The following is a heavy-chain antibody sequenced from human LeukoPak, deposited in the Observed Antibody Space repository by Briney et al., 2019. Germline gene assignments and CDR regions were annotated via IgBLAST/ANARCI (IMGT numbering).Heavy chain of an antibody. CDR2: IIPIFGTA. J-gene: IGHJ5*02. CDR1: EGTFSSYA. CDR3: ARRSTRGGGFDP. V-gene: IGHV1-69*13. D-gene: IGHD2-2*01. Sequence: SVKVSCKASEGTFSSYAISWVRQAPGQGLEWMGGIIPIFGTANYAQKFQGRVTITADESTSTAYMELSSLRSEDTAVYYCARRSTRGGGFDPWGQGTLVTVSS.